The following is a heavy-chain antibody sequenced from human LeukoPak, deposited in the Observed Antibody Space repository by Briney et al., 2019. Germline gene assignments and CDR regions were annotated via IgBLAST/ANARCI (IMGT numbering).Heavy chain of an antibody. CDR2: IYPGDSDT. Sequence: GESLKISCKGSGYSLTSYWIGWVRQMPGKGLEWMGIIYPGDSDTRYSPSFQGQVTISADKSISTAYLQWSSLKASDTAMYYCARHYLSGFDWLLSWSDPWGEGKPVTVSS. J-gene: IGHJ5*02. D-gene: IGHD3-9*01. V-gene: IGHV5-51*01. CDR3: ARHYLSGFDWLLSWSDP. CDR1: GYSLTSYW.